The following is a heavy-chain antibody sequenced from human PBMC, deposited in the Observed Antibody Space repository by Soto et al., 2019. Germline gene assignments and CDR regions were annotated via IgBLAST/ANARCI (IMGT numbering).Heavy chain of an antibody. CDR3: ARDGGEQWLVPYNWFDP. Sequence: ASVKVSCKASGYTFTGYYMHWVRQAPGQGLEWMGWINPNSGGTNYAQKFQGWVTMTRDTSISTAYMELSRLRSDDTAVYYCARDGGEQWLVPYNWFDPWGQGTLVNVSS. CDR2: INPNSGGT. J-gene: IGHJ5*02. V-gene: IGHV1-2*04. D-gene: IGHD6-19*01. CDR1: GYTFTGYY.